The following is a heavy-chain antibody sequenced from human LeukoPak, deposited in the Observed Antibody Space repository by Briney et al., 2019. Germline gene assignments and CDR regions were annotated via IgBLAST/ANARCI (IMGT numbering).Heavy chain of an antibody. Sequence: SETLSLTCTFSGGSISSYYWSWIRQPPGKGLEWIGYIYYSGTTNYNPSLKSRVTISVATSKNQFSLNLSSVTAADTAVYYCARGGGGEYSSGWYDYWGQGTLVTVSS. D-gene: IGHD6-19*01. CDR3: ARGGGGEYSSGWYDY. CDR2: IYYSGTT. CDR1: GGSISSYY. V-gene: IGHV4-59*01. J-gene: IGHJ4*02.